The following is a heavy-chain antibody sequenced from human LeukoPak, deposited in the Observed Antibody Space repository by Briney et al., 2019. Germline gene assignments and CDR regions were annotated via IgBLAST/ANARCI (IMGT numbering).Heavy chain of an antibody. CDR3: ARDFHSSGYYHYFHY. V-gene: IGHV1-18*01. Sequence: GSLKVSCKASGYTFSTYGISWVRQAPGQGLEWMGWIIAYKGKTYSAQKLQGRVTMTTDTSTSTAYMELRSLRSDDTAIYYCARDFHSSGYYHYFHYWGQGTLVTVSS. J-gene: IGHJ4*02. CDR1: GYTFSTYG. D-gene: IGHD3-22*01. CDR2: IIAYKGKT.